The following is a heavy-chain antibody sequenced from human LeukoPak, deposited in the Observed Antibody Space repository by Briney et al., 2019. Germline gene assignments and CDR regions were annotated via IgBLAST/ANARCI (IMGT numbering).Heavy chain of an antibody. CDR1: GYTFTNYW. Sequence: ASVKVSCKASGYTFTNYWIQWVRQAPGQGLEWMGLINPDGGSTAYAHRLQGRVIMTRDTSTSTAYMDLSSLRPEDTAVYHCARAPRNSSTMLDFWGQGTLVTISS. V-gene: IGHV1-46*04. J-gene: IGHJ4*02. CDR3: ARAPRNSSTMLDF. D-gene: IGHD6-13*01. CDR2: INPDGGST.